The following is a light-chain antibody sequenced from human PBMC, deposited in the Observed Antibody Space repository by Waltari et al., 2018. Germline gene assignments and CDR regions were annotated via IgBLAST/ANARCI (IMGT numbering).Light chain of an antibody. CDR1: ESVLCSPNNKNH. CDR2: WAS. V-gene: IGKV4-1*01. J-gene: IGKJ4*01. CDR3: QQYYNTPLT. Sequence: DIVIIQTPDSRVGSRGEEARITCKSSESVLCSPNNKNHLDWYQQKPGQPPKLLINWASTRKSGVPDRFSGGGSETDFTLTVSSLQAEDVALYYCQQYYNTPLTFGGGTKVEIK.